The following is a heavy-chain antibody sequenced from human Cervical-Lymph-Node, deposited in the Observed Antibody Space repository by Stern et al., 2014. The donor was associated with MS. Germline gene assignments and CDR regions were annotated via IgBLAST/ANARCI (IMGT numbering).Heavy chain of an antibody. CDR1: GFSFRSYS. CDR3: ARILKASTVAG. D-gene: IGHD6-19*01. J-gene: IGHJ4*02. CDR2: ISYSSRSI. Sequence: VHLVESGGGLVQPGGSLRLSCAASGFSFRSYSMNWVRQAPGKGLEWVSYISYSSRSISYADSVKGRFTISRDNAKNSLYLQMNSLRAEDTAFYYCARILKASTVAGWGQGTLVTVSS. V-gene: IGHV3-48*01.